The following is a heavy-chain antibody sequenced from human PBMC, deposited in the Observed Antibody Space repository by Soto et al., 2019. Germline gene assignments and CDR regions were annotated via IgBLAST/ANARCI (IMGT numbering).Heavy chain of an antibody. J-gene: IGHJ6*02. CDR2: ISAYNGNT. Sequence: ASVKVSCKASGYTFTSYGISWVRQAPGQGLEWMGWISAYNGNTNYAQKLQGRVTMTTDTSTSTAYMELRSLRSDDTAVYYCARDSRSRDYYYYGMDVWGQGTTVIVSS. CDR1: GYTFTSYG. CDR3: ARDSRSRDYYYYGMDV. V-gene: IGHV1-18*01.